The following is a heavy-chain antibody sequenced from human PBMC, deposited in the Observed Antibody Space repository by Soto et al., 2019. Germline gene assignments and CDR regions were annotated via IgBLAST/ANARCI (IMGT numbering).Heavy chain of an antibody. Sequence: GGSLRLSCAASGFTFSSYAMSWVRQAPGKGLEWVSAISGSGGSTYYSDSVKGRFTISRDNSKNTLYLQMNSLRAEDTEVYYCAADCGGDCSALDYWGLGPLVTVSS. CDR2: ISGSGGST. CDR3: AADCGGDCSALDY. J-gene: IGHJ4*02. V-gene: IGHV3-23*01. D-gene: IGHD2-21*02. CDR1: GFTFSSYA.